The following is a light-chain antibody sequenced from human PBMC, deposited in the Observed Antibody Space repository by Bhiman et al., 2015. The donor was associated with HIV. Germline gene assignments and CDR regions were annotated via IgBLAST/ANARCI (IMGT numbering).Light chain of an antibody. CDR3: SSYSSTTVYV. V-gene: IGLV1-44*01. J-gene: IGLJ1*01. CDR2: RNN. Sequence: QSVLTQPPSASGTPGQRVTISCSGSSSNIGSNTVNWYQQFPGTAPKLLIYRNNQRPSGVPDRFSGSKSGTSASLAISGLQAEDEADYYCSSYSSTTVYVFGTGTRVVVL. CDR1: SSNIGSNT.